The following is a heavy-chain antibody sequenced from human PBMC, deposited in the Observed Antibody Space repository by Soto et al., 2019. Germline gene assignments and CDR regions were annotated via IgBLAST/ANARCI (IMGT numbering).Heavy chain of an antibody. D-gene: IGHD6-13*01. CDR1: GFTFSSYG. Sequence: QVQLVESGGGVVQPGRSLRLSCAASGFTFSSYGMHWVRQAPGKGLEWVAVIWYDGSNKYYADSVKGRFTISRDNSKNTLYLQMNSLRAEDTAVYYCARDYELGSSWEGFDYWGQGTLVTVSS. CDR3: ARDYELGSSWEGFDY. CDR2: IWYDGSNK. V-gene: IGHV3-33*01. J-gene: IGHJ4*02.